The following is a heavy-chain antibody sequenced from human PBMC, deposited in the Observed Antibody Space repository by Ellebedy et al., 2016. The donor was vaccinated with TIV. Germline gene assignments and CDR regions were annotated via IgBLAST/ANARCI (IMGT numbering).Heavy chain of an antibody. J-gene: IGHJ4*02. D-gene: IGHD2/OR15-2a*01. CDR2: IYHSGST. V-gene: IGHV4-4*02. CDR3: ARHNSGYVDY. CDR1: GGSISSSNW. Sequence: MPSETLSLTCTVSGGSISSSNWWNWVRQPPGKGLEWIGEIYHSGSTTYNPSLKSRVTISVDTSKNQFSLKLSSVTAADTAVYYCARHNSGYVDYWGQGTLVTVSS.